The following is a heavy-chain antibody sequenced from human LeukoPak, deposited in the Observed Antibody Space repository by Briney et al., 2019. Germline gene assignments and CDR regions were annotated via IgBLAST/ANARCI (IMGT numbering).Heavy chain of an antibody. Sequence: PSETLSLTCAVSGVSISNNNWWIWVRQPPGKGLDWIGEVHPGGSTIYNPSLNSRVTMSVDKSKNQFSLKLTSVTAADSAVYYCARDRYGRPVDYWGQGTLVTVSS. CDR3: ARDRYGRPVDY. CDR1: GVSISNNNW. V-gene: IGHV4-4*02. D-gene: IGHD2-15*01. J-gene: IGHJ4*02. CDR2: VHPGGST.